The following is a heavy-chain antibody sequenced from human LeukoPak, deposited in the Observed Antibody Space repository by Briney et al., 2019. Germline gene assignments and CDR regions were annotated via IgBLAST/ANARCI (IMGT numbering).Heavy chain of an antibody. V-gene: IGHV4-34*01. D-gene: IGHD2-15*01. J-gene: IGHJ4*02. Sequence: SETLSLTCAVYGGSFSGYYWSWLRQPPGKGLEWIGEINHSGSTNYNPSLKSRVTISVDTSKNQFSLKLSSVTAADPAVYYCARGGLGGATAATRYWGQGTLVTVSS. CDR1: GGSFSGYY. CDR3: ARGGLGGATAATRY. CDR2: INHSGST.